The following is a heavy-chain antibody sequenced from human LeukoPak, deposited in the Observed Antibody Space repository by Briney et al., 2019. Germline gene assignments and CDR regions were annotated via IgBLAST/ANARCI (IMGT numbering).Heavy chain of an antibody. CDR2: ISSGSTTI. V-gene: IGHV3-48*04. CDR1: GFTFSSYS. CDR3: ARDGLVRTAWYFDL. Sequence: GFLRLSCAASGFTFSSYSMNWVRQTPGRGLEWVSYISSGSTTIYYADSVKGRFTISRDNAKNSLYLQMNSLRAEDTAVYYCARDGLVRTAWYFDLWGRGTLVTVSS. D-gene: IGHD3/OR15-3a*01. J-gene: IGHJ2*01.